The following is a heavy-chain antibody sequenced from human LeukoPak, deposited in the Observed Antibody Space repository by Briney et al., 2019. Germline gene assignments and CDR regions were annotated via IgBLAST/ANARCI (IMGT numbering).Heavy chain of an antibody. V-gene: IGHV4-61*02. D-gene: IGHD2-8*01. CDR3: AKDDRLLTNWFDP. J-gene: IGHJ5*02. Sequence: PSQTLSLTCTVSGDSISSDDYYWSWIRQPAGKGLEWIGRFSASGNSNYNPSLKSRLTISVDTSKNQFSLTLTSVTAADTAIYYCAKDDRLLTNWFDPWGQGTLVTVSS. CDR1: GDSISSDDYY. CDR2: FSASGNS.